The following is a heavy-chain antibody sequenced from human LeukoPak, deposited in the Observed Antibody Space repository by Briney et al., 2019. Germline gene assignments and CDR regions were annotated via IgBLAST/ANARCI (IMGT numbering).Heavy chain of an antibody. D-gene: IGHD1-26*01. Sequence: PGGSLRLSCVASGFTFSEHSMHWVRQAPGKGLDWVAVVKEDGSFISYAASVKGRFTISRDNSKNTVVLQMNSLSVDDTAIYYCARQSLGASGLDYWGQGMLVAVSS. CDR1: GFTFSEHS. J-gene: IGHJ4*02. CDR2: VKEDGSFI. V-gene: IGHV3-30*03. CDR3: ARQSLGASGLDY.